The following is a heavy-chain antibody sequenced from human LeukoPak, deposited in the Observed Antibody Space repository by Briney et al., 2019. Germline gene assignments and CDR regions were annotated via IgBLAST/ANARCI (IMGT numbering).Heavy chain of an antibody. D-gene: IGHD6-13*01. CDR3: ARDVLAAPGTFDY. Sequence: PSETLSLTCTVSGDSINNYYWSWIRQPAGRGLEWIGRIYPSGSTNYNPSLKSRVTISLDTSKNQFSLKLSSVTAADTAVYYCARDVLAAPGTFDYWGQGALVTVSS. V-gene: IGHV4-4*07. CDR2: IYPSGST. J-gene: IGHJ4*02. CDR1: GDSINNYY.